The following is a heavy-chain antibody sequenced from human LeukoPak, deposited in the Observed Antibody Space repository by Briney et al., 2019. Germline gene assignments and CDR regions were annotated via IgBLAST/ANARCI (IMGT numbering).Heavy chain of an antibody. J-gene: IGHJ4*02. D-gene: IGHD6-13*01. CDR3: GEGFSSSWYIDY. V-gene: IGHV3-43*02. CDR2: ISGDGFST. CDR1: GFTFDDYV. Sequence: GGSLRLSCAASGFTFDDYVMHWVRQVPGKGLEWVALISGDGFSTYYADSVKGRFTISRDNSKNSLYLQMNSLRSEDPALYYCGEGFSSSWYIDYWGQGTLVTVSS.